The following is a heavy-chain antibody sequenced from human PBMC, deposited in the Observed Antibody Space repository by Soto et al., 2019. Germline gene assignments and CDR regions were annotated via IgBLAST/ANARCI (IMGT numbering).Heavy chain of an antibody. CDR2: IIPILGIA. J-gene: IGHJ6*02. CDR3: ARAREGLRYYYYYGMDV. Sequence: SVKVSCKASGGTFSSYTISWVRPAPGQGLEWMGRIIPILGIANYAQKFQGRVTITADKSTSTAYMELSSLRSEDTAVYYCARAREGLRYYYYYGMDVWGQGTTVTVSS. V-gene: IGHV1-69*02. D-gene: IGHD4-17*01. CDR1: GGTFSSYT.